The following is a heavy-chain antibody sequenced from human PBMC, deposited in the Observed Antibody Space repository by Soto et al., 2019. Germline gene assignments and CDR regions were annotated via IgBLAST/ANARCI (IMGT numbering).Heavy chain of an antibody. V-gene: IGHV4-59*01. CDR2: IYYSGST. CDR3: ARVPARSRGVLES. CDR1: GGSISSYY. D-gene: IGHD3-10*01. Sequence: PSETLSLTCTVSGGSISSYYWSWIRQPPGKGLEWIGYIYYSGSTNYNPSLKSRVTISLDTSKNLFSLKLSSVTAADTAVYYCARVPARSRGVLESWGQGSLVTVSS. J-gene: IGHJ4*02.